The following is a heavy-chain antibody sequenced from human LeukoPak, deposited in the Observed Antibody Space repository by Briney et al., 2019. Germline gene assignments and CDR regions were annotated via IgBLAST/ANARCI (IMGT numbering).Heavy chain of an antibody. CDR2: MNPNSGNT. CDR3: ARGRPYYYGSGSYYTNWFDP. J-gene: IGHJ5*02. V-gene: IGHV1-8*01. CDR1: GYTFTSYD. D-gene: IGHD3-10*01. Sequence: ASVKVSCKASGYTFTSYDINWVRQATGQGLEWMGWMNPNSGNTGYAQKFQGRVTMTRNTSISTAYMELSSLRSEDTAVYYCARGRPYYYGSGSYYTNWFDPWGQGTLVTVSS.